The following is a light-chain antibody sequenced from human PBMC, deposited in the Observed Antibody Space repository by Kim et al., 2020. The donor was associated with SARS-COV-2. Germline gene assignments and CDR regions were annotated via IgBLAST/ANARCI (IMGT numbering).Light chain of an antibody. CDR1: SSDVGGYNY. Sequence: SITISCTGTSSDVGGYNYVSWYQQHPGKAPKLMIYDVSNRPSGVSNRFSGSKSGNTASLTISGLQAEDEADYYCSSYTSSSTGNVFGTGTKVTVL. V-gene: IGLV2-14*03. CDR2: DVS. CDR3: SSYTSSSTGNV. J-gene: IGLJ1*01.